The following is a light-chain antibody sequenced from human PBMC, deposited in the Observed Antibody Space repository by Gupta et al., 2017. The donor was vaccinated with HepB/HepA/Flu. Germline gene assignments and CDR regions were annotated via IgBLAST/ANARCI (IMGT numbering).Light chain of an antibody. CDR1: QSVSSY. CDR2: DAS. J-gene: IGKJ4*01. V-gene: IGKV3-11*01. CDR3: QQRSNGHQAALT. Sequence: EIVLTQSPATLSLSPGERATLSCRASQSVSSYLAWYQQKPGQAPRPLIYDASNRATGIPARFSGSGFGKDCTLTISSLEPEECAVYYCQQRSNGHQAALTFGGGTKVEIK.